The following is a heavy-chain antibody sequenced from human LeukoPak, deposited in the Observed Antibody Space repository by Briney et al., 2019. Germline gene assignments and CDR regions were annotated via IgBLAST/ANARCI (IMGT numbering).Heavy chain of an antibody. CDR1: GGSISSGDYY. Sequence: SETLSLTCTVPGGSISSGDYYWSWIRQPPGKGLEWIGYIYYSGSTYYNPSLKSRVTISVDTSKNQFSLKLSSVTAADTAVYYCARADTAMVRNAFDIWGQGTMVTVSS. J-gene: IGHJ3*02. CDR2: IYYSGST. D-gene: IGHD5-18*01. V-gene: IGHV4-30-4*01. CDR3: ARADTAMVRNAFDI.